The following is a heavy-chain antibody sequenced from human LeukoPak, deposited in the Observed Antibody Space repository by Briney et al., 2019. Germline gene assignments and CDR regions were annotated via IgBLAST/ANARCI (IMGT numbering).Heavy chain of an antibody. Sequence: GGSLRLSCAASRFTFSSYSMNWVRQAPGKGLQWVSSISSSGAKTYYADSVKGRVTISRDNAKNSYYLEMNSLVAEDTAVYYCARDPIAVVGGGSFDYWGQGILVTVSS. CDR1: RFTFSSYS. V-gene: IGHV3-21*01. J-gene: IGHJ4*02. CDR3: ARDPIAVVGGGSFDY. D-gene: IGHD6-19*01. CDR2: ISSSGAKT.